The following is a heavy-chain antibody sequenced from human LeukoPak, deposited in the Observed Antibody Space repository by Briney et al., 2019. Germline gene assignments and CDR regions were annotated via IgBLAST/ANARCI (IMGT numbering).Heavy chain of an antibody. J-gene: IGHJ4*02. Sequence: SETLSLTCAVYGGSFSGYYWSWIRQPPGKGLEWIGEINHSGSTNYNPSLKSRVTISVDTSKNQFSLKLSSVTAADTAMYYCARGRYCSSTSCYTYFSTADFDYWGQGTLITVSS. D-gene: IGHD2-2*02. CDR2: INHSGST. V-gene: IGHV4-34*01. CDR3: ARGRYCSSTSCYTYFSTADFDY. CDR1: GGSFSGYY.